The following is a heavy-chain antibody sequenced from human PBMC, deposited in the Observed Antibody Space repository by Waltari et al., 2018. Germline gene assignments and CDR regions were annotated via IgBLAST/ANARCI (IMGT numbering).Heavy chain of an antibody. CDR3: ARNGDYDYFDY. J-gene: IGHJ4*02. D-gene: IGHD4-17*01. CDR2: IKQDGSEK. V-gene: IGHV3-7*01. CDR1: GFTFSSYW. Sequence: EVQLVESGGGLVQPGGSLRLSCAASGFTFSSYWMSWFRQAPGKGLEWVANIKQDGSEKYYVDSVKGRFTISRDNAKNSLYLQMNSLRAEDTAVYYCARNGDYDYFDYWGQGTLVTVSS.